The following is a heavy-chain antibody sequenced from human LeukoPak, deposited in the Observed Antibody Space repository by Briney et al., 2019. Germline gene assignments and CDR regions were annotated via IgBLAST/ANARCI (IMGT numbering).Heavy chain of an antibody. CDR2: IYYSGPI. D-gene: IGHD2/OR15-2a*01. CDR1: GGAISISSDH. CDR3: ARRLSTRSYYLDD. Sequence: SDTLALTFSVSGGAISISSDHWGSIRQPPAKGLEWIGDIYYSGPINYNPSLKSRVTMYVDTSKNQFSLKLNSATAADTAVYYCARRLSTRSYYLDDWGQGTLVTVSS. V-gene: IGHV4-39*01. J-gene: IGHJ4*02.